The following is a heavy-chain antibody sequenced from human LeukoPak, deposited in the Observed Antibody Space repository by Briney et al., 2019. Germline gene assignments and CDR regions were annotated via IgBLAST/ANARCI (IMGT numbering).Heavy chain of an antibody. Sequence: SETLSLTCTVSGYSISSGYYWGWIRQPPGKGLEWIGSIYHSGSTYYNPSLKSRVTISVDTSKNQFSLKLSSVTAADTAVYYCARVKTYYYDSSGYYKDYWGQGTLVTVSS. CDR1: GYSISSGYY. CDR2: IYHSGST. CDR3: ARVKTYYYDSSGYYKDY. J-gene: IGHJ4*02. V-gene: IGHV4-38-2*02. D-gene: IGHD3-22*01.